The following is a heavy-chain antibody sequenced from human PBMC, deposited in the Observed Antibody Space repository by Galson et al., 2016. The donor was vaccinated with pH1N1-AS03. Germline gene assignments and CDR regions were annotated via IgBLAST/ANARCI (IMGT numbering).Heavy chain of an antibody. J-gene: IGHJ4*02. D-gene: IGHD1-26*01. CDR3: ARGREQLMYYFDY. V-gene: IGHV4-30-4*07. CDR2: VYYTGST. CDR1: GASISSGGLP. Sequence: LSLTCAVSGASISSGGLPWSWIRQPPGKGLEWIGYVYYTGSTYSKPSLKSRIFISADTSKNQFSLSLGSVTAADTAVYYCARGREQLMYYFDYWGQGILVTVSS.